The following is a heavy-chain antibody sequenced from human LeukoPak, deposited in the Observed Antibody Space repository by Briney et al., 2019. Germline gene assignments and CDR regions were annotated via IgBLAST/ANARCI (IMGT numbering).Heavy chain of an antibody. CDR3: AKAASSSWPSYYYGMDV. CDR1: GFIFSSYS. V-gene: IGHV3-23*01. J-gene: IGHJ6*02. CDR2: ITGSGGNT. D-gene: IGHD6-13*01. Sequence: GGSLRLSCAASGFIFSSYSMSWVRQAPGKGLEWVSGITGSGGNTYYADSVKGRFTISKDNSKNTVYLQMSSLRVDDTAVYYCAKAASSSWPSYYYGMDVWGQGTTVTVSS.